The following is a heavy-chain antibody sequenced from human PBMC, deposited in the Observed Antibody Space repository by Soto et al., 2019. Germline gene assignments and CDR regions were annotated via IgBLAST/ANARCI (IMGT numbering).Heavy chain of an antibody. D-gene: IGHD6-6*01. Sequence: SETLSLTCTVSGGSISSSSYYWGWIRQPPGKGLEWIGSIYYSGSTYYNPSLKSRVTISVDTSKNQFSLKLSSVTAADTAVYYCARHGGVAARVYYYYGMDVWGQGTTVTVSS. J-gene: IGHJ6*02. V-gene: IGHV4-39*01. CDR2: IYYSGST. CDR1: GGSISSSSYY. CDR3: ARHGGVAARVYYYYGMDV.